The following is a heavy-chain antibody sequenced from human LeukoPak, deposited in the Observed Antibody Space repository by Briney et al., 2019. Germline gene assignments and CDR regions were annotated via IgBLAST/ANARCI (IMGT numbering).Heavy chain of an antibody. D-gene: IGHD2-2*01. CDR3: ARDKRRYCSSTSCYWPLDY. CDR2: ISAYNGNT. CDR1: GYTSTSYG. J-gene: IGHJ4*02. Sequence: ASVKVSCKASGYTSTSYGISWVRQAPGQGLEWMGWISAYNGNTNYAQKLQGRVTMTTDTSTSTAYMELRSLRSDDTAVYYCARDKRRYCSSTSCYWPLDYWGQGTLVTVSS. V-gene: IGHV1-18*01.